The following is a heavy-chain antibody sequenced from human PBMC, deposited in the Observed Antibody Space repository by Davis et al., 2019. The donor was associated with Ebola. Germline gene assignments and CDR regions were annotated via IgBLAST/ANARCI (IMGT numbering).Heavy chain of an antibody. CDR2: MYSSGST. Sequence: SETLSLTCRVSGGSIRSHYWSWIRQPAGKGLEWIGRMYSSGSTDYNPSLGSRVTMSVDTSKNHFFLKLTSVTAADTAVYYCARVGYCTGGVCYYFDLWGRGTLVTVSS. V-gene: IGHV4-4*07. CDR1: GGSIRSHY. J-gene: IGHJ2*01. CDR3: ARVGYCTGGVCYYFDL. D-gene: IGHD2-8*02.